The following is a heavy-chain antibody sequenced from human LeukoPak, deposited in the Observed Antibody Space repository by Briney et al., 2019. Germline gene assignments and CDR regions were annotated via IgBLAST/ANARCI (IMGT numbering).Heavy chain of an antibody. V-gene: IGHV1-46*01. D-gene: IGHD3-22*01. CDR1: GYTFISNY. CDR2: INPAGGST. J-gene: IGHJ5*02. CDR3: AREFTYSFDSSGYSLGLDH. Sequence: GASVKVSCKASGYTFISNYIHWVRQAPGQGLERMGIINPAGGSTSYAQKFQGRVTMTRDTSTSTVFMELSSLTSEDTAVYYCAREFTYSFDSSGYSLGLDHWGQGTLVTVSS.